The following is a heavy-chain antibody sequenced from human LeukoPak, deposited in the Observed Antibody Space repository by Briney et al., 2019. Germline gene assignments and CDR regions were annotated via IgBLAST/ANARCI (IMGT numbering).Heavy chain of an antibody. J-gene: IGHJ4*02. D-gene: IGHD2-15*01. CDR3: AKSRFSCIGNNCYSPDY. Sequence: GRSLRLSCAASCLPFSSYAMHWVRQAPGKGLEWVALISYDGSNEHYADSVKGRFTISRDNSKNTLYLQVNSLRAEDTAVYYCAKSRFSCIGNNCYSPDYWGQGTLVTVSS. CDR1: CLPFSSYA. V-gene: IGHV3-30*18. CDR2: ISYDGSNE.